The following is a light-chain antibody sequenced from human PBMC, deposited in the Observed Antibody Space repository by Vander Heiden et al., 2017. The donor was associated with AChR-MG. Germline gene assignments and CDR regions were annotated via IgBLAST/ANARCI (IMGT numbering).Light chain of an antibody. CDR2: EDN. CDR3: QSYDNSNVV. J-gene: IGLJ2*01. CDR1: SGSIAGYY. Sequence: FMLTPPPSASESPGKTVTIPCTGSSGSIAGYYVQWYQQRPGSAPTTVIYEDNQRPSGVPDRFSGSIDSSSNSASLTISGLKTEDEADYYCQSYDNSNVVFGGGTKLTVL. V-gene: IGLV6-57*02.